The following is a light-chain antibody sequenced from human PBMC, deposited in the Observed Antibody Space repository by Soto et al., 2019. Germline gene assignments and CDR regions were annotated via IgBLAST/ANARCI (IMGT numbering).Light chain of an antibody. J-gene: IGLJ1*01. CDR2: DVS. Sequence: QSALTQPASVSGSPGQSITISCTGTSSDVGGYNYVSWYQQHPGKAPKLMIYDVSNRPSGVSNRFSGSKSGNTASLTISGLQAEVEADYYCSSYTSSPLYVFGTGTKLTVL. V-gene: IGLV2-14*01. CDR3: SSYTSSPLYV. CDR1: SSDVGGYNY.